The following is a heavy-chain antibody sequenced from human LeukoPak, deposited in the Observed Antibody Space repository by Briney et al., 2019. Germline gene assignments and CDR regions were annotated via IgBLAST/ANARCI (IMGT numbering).Heavy chain of an antibody. D-gene: IGHD2-2*01. CDR1: GGSISSGDYY. Sequence: PSQTLSLTCTVSGGSISSGDYYWSWIRQPPGKGLEWIGYIYYSGSTYYNPSLKSRVTISVDTSKNQFSLKLSSVTAADTAVYYSAREFRAAIGQSRFDPWGQGTLVTVSS. CDR2: IYYSGST. J-gene: IGHJ5*02. V-gene: IGHV4-30-4*08. CDR3: AREFRAAIGQSRFDP.